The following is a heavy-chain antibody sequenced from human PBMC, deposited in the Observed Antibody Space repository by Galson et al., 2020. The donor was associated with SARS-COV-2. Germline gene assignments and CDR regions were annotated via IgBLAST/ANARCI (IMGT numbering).Heavy chain of an antibody. D-gene: IGHD3-9*01. Sequence: GSLRLPCAASGFTFSNAWMSWVRQAPGKGLEWVGRIKSKTDGGTTDYAAPVKGSFTISRDDSKNTLYLQMNSLKTEDTAVYYCTTDLVTEFYYDIWTGCYQDWFDPWGQGTLVTVSS. J-gene: IGHJ5*02. CDR1: GFTFSNAW. CDR3: TTDLVTEFYYDIWTGCYQDWFDP. V-gene: IGHV3-15*01. CDR2: IKSKTDGGTT.